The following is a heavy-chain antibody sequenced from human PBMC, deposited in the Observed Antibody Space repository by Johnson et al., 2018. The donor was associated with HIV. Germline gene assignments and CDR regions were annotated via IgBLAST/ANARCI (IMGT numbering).Heavy chain of an antibody. J-gene: IGHJ3*02. CDR2: IYSGGST. CDR3: ARDGESQQLPLGDALDI. V-gene: IGHV3-53*01. CDR1: GFIVSSNY. D-gene: IGHD6-13*01. Sequence: VQLVESGGGLIQPGGSLRLSCAASGFIVSSNYMSWVRQAPGKGLEWVSVIYSGGSTYYADSVKGRFTISRDNSKNTLYLQMNSLRAEDTAVYYCARDGESQQLPLGDALDIWGRGTMVTVST.